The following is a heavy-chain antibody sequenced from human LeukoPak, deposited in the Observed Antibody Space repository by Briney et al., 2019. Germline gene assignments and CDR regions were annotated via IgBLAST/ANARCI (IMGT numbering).Heavy chain of an antibody. CDR3: AKERSVASSGWYRPHHYGMDV. J-gene: IGHJ6*02. Sequence: PGGSLRLSCGASGFTFGSYTMTWVRQAPGKGLEWVSAISGSGGSTNYVDSVKGWFTISRDNSKNTLYLQMNSLRAEDTAVYYCAKERSVASSGWYRPHHYGMDVWGQGTTVTVSS. V-gene: IGHV3-23*01. CDR1: GFTFGSYT. CDR2: ISGSGGST. D-gene: IGHD6-19*01.